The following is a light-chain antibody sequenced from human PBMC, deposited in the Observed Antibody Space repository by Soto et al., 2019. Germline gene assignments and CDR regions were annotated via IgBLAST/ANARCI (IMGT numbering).Light chain of an antibody. Sequence: DIQMPQSPSSLSASVGDRVTITCRASQSSINYLNWYQQKPGKAPNLLIYAAAILQSRVPSRFSGSGSGTDFTLTISSLQAEDSATYWCQQSYTTPYTFGQGTNLEIK. CDR1: QSSINY. CDR2: AAA. V-gene: IGKV1-39*01. CDR3: QQSYTTPYT. J-gene: IGKJ2*01.